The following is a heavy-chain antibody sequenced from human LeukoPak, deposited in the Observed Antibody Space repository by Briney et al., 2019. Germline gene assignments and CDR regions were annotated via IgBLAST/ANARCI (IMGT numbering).Heavy chain of an antibody. Sequence: GASVKVSCKASGYTSISYGISWVRQAPGQGLEWMGWISAYNGNTNYAQKLQGRVTMTTDTSTSTAYMELRSLRSDDTAVYYCAQYSGSLYAPSNWLFDLWGRGTLVTVSS. CDR1: GYTSISYG. J-gene: IGHJ2*01. CDR3: AQYSGSLYAPSNWLFDL. D-gene: IGHD1-26*01. V-gene: IGHV1-18*01. CDR2: ISAYNGNT.